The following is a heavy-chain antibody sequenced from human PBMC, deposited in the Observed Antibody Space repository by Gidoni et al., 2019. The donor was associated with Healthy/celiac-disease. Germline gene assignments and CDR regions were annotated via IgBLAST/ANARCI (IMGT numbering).Heavy chain of an antibody. Sequence: EVQLVESGGGLVQPGASLRLSCAASGLTFSSYWMSWVRQAPGKGLEWVANIKQDGSEKYYVDSVKGRFTISRDNANNSLYLQMNSLRAEDTAVYYCARTFSYGNGFDYWGQGTLVTVSS. CDR1: GLTFSSYW. CDR2: IKQDGSEK. D-gene: IGHD5-18*01. CDR3: ARTFSYGNGFDY. J-gene: IGHJ4*02. V-gene: IGHV3-7*03.